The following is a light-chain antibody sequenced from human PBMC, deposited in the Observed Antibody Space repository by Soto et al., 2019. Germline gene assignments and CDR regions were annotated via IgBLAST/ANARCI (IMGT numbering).Light chain of an antibody. Sequence: QSALTQPRSVSGSPGRAVTGSCLGTSSHVGDYNSVSWYQQHPGKAPKLLISYVSKRPSGVPDRCAGSNSGITASLTISGLQAEDEADYYCCSFVGSYSYVFGIGTKLTVL. V-gene: IGLV2-11*01. J-gene: IGLJ1*01. CDR2: YVS. CDR1: SSHVGDYNS. CDR3: CSFVGSYSYV.